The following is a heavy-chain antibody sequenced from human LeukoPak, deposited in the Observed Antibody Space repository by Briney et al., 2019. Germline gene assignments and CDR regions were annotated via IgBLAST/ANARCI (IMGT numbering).Heavy chain of an antibody. CDR3: AREKITMIVVAPDAFDI. V-gene: IGHV3-21*01. CDR1: GFTFSSYS. D-gene: IGHD3-22*01. J-gene: IGHJ3*02. CDR2: ISSSSSYI. Sequence: PGGSLRLSCAASGFTFSSYSMNWVRQAPGKGLEWVSSISSSSSYIYYADSVKGRFTTSRNNAKNSLYLQMNSLRAEDTAVYYCAREKITMIVVAPDAFDIWGQGTMVTVSS.